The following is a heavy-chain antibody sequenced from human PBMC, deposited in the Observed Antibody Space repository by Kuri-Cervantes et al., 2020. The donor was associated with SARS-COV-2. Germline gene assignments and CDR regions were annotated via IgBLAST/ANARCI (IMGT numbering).Heavy chain of an antibody. D-gene: IGHD3-3*01. CDR3: ARRVRGEWLSQYYFDY. CDR1: GGTFSSYA. J-gene: IGHJ4*02. CDR2: IIPIFGTA. V-gene: IGHV1-69*06. Sequence: SVKVSCKASGGTFSSYAISWVRQAPGQGLEWMGGIIPIFGTANYAQKFQGRVTITADKSTSTAYMELRSLRSEDTAVYYCARRVRGEWLSQYYFDYWGQGTLVTVSS.